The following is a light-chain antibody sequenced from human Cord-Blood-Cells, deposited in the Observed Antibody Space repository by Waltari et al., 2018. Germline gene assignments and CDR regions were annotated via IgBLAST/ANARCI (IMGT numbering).Light chain of an antibody. J-gene: IGLJ2*01. CDR1: SSDVGGYNY. CDR3: CSYAGSYTFEG. CDR2: DVR. Sequence: QSALTQPRSLSGSPGQSVTIPCPETSSDVGGYNYVSWYQQQPGKAPKLRLYDVRKRPAGLPDRFSGSKSGNTASLTISGLQAEDEADYYCCSYAGSYTFEGFGGGTKLTVL. V-gene: IGLV2-11*01.